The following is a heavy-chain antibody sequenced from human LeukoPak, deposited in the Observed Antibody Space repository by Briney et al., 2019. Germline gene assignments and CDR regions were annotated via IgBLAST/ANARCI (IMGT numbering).Heavy chain of an antibody. Sequence: SETLSLTRAVYGGSFSGYYWSWIRQPPGKGLEWIGEINHSGSTNYNPSLKSRVTISVDTSKNQFSLKLSSVTAADTAVYYCARGNSGSSVFDYWGQGTLVTVSS. CDR1: GGSFSGYY. V-gene: IGHV4-34*01. J-gene: IGHJ4*02. CDR3: ARGNSGSSVFDY. CDR2: INHSGST. D-gene: IGHD3-22*01.